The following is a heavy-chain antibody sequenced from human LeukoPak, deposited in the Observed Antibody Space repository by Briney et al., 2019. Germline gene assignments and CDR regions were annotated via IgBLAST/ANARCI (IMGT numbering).Heavy chain of an antibody. CDR3: ARSFNDFWSGSDNWFDP. CDR2: IIPIFGTA. CDR1: GGTFSSYA. V-gene: IGHV1-69*01. Sequence: ASVKVSCKASGGTFSSYAISWVRQAPGQGLEWMGGIIPIFGTANYAQKFQGRVTITADESTSTAYMELSSLRSEDTAVYYCARSFNDFWSGSDNWFDPWGQGTLVTVSS. J-gene: IGHJ5*02. D-gene: IGHD3-3*01.